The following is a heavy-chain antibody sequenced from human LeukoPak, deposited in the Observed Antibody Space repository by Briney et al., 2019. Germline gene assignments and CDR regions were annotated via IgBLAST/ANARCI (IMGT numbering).Heavy chain of an antibody. CDR3: ARDRRYYDSSGYYAFDY. CDR1: GFTFSDYS. V-gene: IGHV3-21*01. Sequence: GGSLRLSCAASGFTFSDYSVNWVRQAPGKGLEWVSSIGSSSTYIYYADSLKGRFTISRDNAKNSLYLQMNSLRAEDTAVYYCARDRRYYDSSGYYAFDYWGQGTLVTVSS. CDR2: IGSSSTYI. D-gene: IGHD3-22*01. J-gene: IGHJ4*02.